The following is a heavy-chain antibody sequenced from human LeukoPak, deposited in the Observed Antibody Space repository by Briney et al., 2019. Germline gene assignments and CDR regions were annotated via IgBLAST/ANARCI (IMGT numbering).Heavy chain of an antibody. Sequence: GSLRLSCAASGFSFSSHWVHWVRQAPGKGLVWVSRISDDGSYTSNVDSVKGRFTISRDNVNNMLYLHMNSLRAEDTVVYYCASFGISWRSSYWGQGTLVTVSS. J-gene: IGHJ4*02. CDR2: ISDDGSYT. V-gene: IGHV3-74*01. CDR3: ASFGISWRSSY. CDR1: GFSFSSHW. D-gene: IGHD2-21*01.